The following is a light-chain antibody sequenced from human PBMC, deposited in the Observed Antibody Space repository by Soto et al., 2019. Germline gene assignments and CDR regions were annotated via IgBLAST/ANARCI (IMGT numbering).Light chain of an antibody. CDR3: AAWDDSLTGSWV. J-gene: IGLJ3*02. CDR1: GSNIGSNY. CDR2: TTD. Sequence: QSVLTQPPSASGTPGQRVTIPCSGSGSNIGSNYVYWYQQFPGTAPRLLIYTTDQRPSGVPDRFSGSKSGTSASLAISALRSEDEADYYCAAWDDSLTGSWVFGGGTQLTVL. V-gene: IGLV1-47*02.